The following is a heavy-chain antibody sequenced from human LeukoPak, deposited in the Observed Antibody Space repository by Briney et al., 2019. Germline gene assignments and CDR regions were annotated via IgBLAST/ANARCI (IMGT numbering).Heavy chain of an antibody. Sequence: GGPLRLSCTASGFTFSIYAMSWARQAPGKGLEWVSSISANGVSTYYADSVKGRFTISRDNSKNTLYLQLNSLRVEDTAVYYCAKGGCGADCSSVRPLDPWGQGLLVIVSS. V-gene: IGHV3-23*01. CDR3: AKGGCGADCSSVRPLDP. CDR1: GFTFSIYA. D-gene: IGHD2-21*02. CDR2: ISANGVST. J-gene: IGHJ5*02.